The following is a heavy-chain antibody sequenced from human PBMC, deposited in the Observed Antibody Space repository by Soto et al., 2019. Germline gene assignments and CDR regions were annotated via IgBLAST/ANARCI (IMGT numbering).Heavy chain of an antibody. Sequence: QVQLVQSGAEVKKPGSSVKVSCKASGGTLNSYAISWVRQAPGQGLEWMGVIITAFGQGIYAQKFQGRVTITADESTKTAYMDLNSLRSEDTAVYYCAAGGSWARLDNWGQGTLVTVSS. CDR2: IITAFGQG. CDR3: AAGGSWARLDN. D-gene: IGHD6-13*01. CDR1: GGTLNSYA. J-gene: IGHJ4*02. V-gene: IGHV1-69*01.